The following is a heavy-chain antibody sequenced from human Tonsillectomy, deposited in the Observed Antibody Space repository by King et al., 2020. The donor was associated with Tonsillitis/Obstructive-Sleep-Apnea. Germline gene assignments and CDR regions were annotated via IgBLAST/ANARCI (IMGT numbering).Heavy chain of an antibody. CDR2: ISSSSSYI. V-gene: IGHV3-21*01. J-gene: IGHJ4*02. D-gene: IGHD3-22*01. CDR1: GFTFSSYS. Sequence: VQLVESGGGLVKPGGSLRLSCAASGFTFSSYSMNWVRQAPGKGLEWVSSISSSSSYIYYADSVKGRFTISRDNAENSLYLQMNSLRAEDTAVYYCARYYDSSGYYSFDYWGQGTLVTVSS. CDR3: ARYYDSSGYYSFDY.